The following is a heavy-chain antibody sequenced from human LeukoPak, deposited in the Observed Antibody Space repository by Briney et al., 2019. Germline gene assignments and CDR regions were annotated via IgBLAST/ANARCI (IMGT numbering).Heavy chain of an antibody. J-gene: IGHJ4*02. V-gene: IGHV5-51*01. Sequence: AESLKISCKGSGYIITSYWIGWVRQLPGKSLEWMVIIYPGDSDTRYSPSFQGQVTISADNSISTAYLQRSSLKASDTAMYYCARHDYYYDSSGYPNSPFDYWGEGTLVTVSS. D-gene: IGHD3-22*01. CDR2: IYPGDSDT. CDR3: ARHDYYYDSSGYPNSPFDY. CDR1: GYIITSYW.